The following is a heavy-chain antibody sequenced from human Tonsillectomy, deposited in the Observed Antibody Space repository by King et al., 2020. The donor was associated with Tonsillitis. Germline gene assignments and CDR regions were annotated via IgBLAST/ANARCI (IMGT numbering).Heavy chain of an antibody. J-gene: IGHJ3*02. D-gene: IGHD2-8*01. CDR2: IYHSGST. CDR3: ARDPAALGNGERFDI. Sequence: QLQESGPGLVKPSETLSLTCTVSGGSISNYYWSWIRPPPGKGMEWIGYIYHSGSTIYNPSLKSRVTISVDTSKNQFSLKLSSVTAADTAVYYCARDPAALGNGERFDIWGQGTMVTVSS. CDR1: GGSISNYY. V-gene: IGHV4-59*01.